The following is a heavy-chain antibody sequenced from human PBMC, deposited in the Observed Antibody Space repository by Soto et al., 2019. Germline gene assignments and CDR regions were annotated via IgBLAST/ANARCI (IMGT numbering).Heavy chain of an antibody. J-gene: IGHJ6*02. Sequence: VGSLRLSCAASGFTFSTYWMNWARQAPGKGLEWVANIKQDGSEKYYVDSVKGRFAISRDNAKDSLFLQMNNLRAEDTAVYYCVRDWSTFWGMDVWGQGTTVTVSS. CDR3: VRDWSTFWGMDV. CDR1: GFTFSTYW. CDR2: IKQDGSEK. V-gene: IGHV3-7*01.